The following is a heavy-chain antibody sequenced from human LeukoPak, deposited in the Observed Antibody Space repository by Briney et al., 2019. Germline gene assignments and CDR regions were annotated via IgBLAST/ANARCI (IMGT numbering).Heavy chain of an antibody. Sequence: ASVKVSCKASGYTFTSYYMHWVRQAPGQGLEWMGIINPSGGSTSYAQKFQGRVTVTRDTSTSTVYMELSSLRSEDTAVYFCARDRGITMILGYWGQGTLVTVSS. CDR2: INPSGGST. CDR3: ARDRGITMILGY. D-gene: IGHD3-22*01. CDR1: GYTFTSYY. J-gene: IGHJ4*02. V-gene: IGHV1-46*01.